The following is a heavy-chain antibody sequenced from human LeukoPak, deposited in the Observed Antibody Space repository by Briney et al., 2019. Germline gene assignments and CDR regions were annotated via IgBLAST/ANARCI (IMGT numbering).Heavy chain of an antibody. V-gene: IGHV3-30-3*01. CDR2: IAYNGTTK. D-gene: IGHD3/OR15-3a*01. J-gene: IGHJ4*02. CDR3: VRDRVATFWTWSFDS. Sequence: GGSLRLSCAASGFTFALYPMHWVRQTPGKGLEWVAVIAYNGTTKYYADSVKGRFTICRDNSESTVDLHINSLRAADTAVYYCVRDRVATFWTWSFDSWGQGALVTVSS. CDR1: GFTFALYP.